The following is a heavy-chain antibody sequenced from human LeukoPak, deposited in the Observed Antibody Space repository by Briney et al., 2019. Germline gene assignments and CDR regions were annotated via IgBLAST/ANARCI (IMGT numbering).Heavy chain of an antibody. J-gene: IGHJ4*02. Sequence: PGGSLRLSCAVSGFTSSSYWMHWVRQAPGKGLVWVSRINSDGSTTTYADSVKGRFTISRDNAENTLYLQMNSLRAEDTAVYYCASHSSSWYGFDYWGQGTLVTVSS. CDR1: GFTSSSYW. CDR2: INSDGSTT. D-gene: IGHD6-13*01. CDR3: ASHSSSWYGFDY. V-gene: IGHV3-74*01.